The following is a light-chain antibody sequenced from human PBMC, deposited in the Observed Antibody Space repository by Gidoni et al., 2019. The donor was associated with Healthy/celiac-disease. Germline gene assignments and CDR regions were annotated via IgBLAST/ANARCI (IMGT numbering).Light chain of an antibody. CDR1: QSVSSN. J-gene: IGKJ5*01. V-gene: IGKV3D-15*01. Sequence: EIVMTQSPATLSVSPGERATLSCRASQSVSSNLAWYQQNPGQAPRLLIYGASPRATGIPARFSGSGSGTEFTLTISSLQSEDFAVYYCQQYNNWPLTFGQGTRLEIK. CDR3: QQYNNWPLT. CDR2: GAS.